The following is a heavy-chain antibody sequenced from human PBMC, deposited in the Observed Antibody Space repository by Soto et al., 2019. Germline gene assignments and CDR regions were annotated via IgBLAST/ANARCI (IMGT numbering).Heavy chain of an antibody. J-gene: IGHJ5*02. CDR1: GFSFSHYA. D-gene: IGHD3-10*01. Sequence: GESLKISCAASGFSFSHYAMHWVRQPPGKGLEWVALISYDGENQYFTDSVRGRFTISRDNSKTAVYLEMNDLRLDDTATYYCVSPHSESSNAFDLWGQGTLVTVSS. CDR2: ISYDGENQ. CDR3: VSPHSESSNAFDL. V-gene: IGHV3-30*04.